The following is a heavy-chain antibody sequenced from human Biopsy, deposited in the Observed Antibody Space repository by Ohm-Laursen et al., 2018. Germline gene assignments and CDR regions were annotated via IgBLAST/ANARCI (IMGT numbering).Heavy chain of an antibody. CDR3: AKGITVYGVVLPYYFDD. CDR1: GASLSSHY. D-gene: IGHD3-3*01. J-gene: IGHJ4*02. Sequence: SDTLSLTCIVSGASLSSHYWSWIRQPPGKGLEWLGYFYGSGNTYYNPSLKSRVTISVDPSKNQFSLKLNAVTAADTAVYYCAKGITVYGVVLPYYFDDWGQGTLVTVSS. CDR2: FYGSGNT. V-gene: IGHV4-59*11.